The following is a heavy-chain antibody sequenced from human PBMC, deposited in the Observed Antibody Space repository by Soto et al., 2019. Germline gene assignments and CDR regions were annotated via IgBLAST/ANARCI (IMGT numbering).Heavy chain of an antibody. J-gene: IGHJ4*02. CDR1: GYTFTKYG. CDR3: AREMAVLGGEYDY. CDR2: ISGSSGNA. D-gene: IGHD3-16*01. Sequence: QVQLVQSGAEVKNPGASVKVSCKTSGYTFTKYGVGWVRQAPGQGLEWMGWISGSSGNANYAEKVQGRITLTTDTSTSTAYRELRSLRSDDTAVYYCAREMAVLGGEYDYWGQGTLFIVSS. V-gene: IGHV1-18*01.